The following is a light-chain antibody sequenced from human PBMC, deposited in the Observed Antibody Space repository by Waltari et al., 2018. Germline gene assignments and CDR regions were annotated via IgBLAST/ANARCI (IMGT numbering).Light chain of an antibody. V-gene: IGKV2-30*02. CDR3: MQGTHWLWT. J-gene: IGKJ1*01. CDR2: KVS. Sequence: DVVMTQSPLSLPVTLGQPASISCRSSQSLVHRDGNTSLNWFQQRPGQSPRRLIYKVSNRDSGVPDRFSGSGSGTDFTLKISRVEAEDVGVYYCMQGTHWLWTVGQGTKVEIK. CDR1: QSLVHRDGNTS.